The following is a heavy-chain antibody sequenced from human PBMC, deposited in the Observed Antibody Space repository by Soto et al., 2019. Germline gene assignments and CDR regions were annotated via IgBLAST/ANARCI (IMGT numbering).Heavy chain of an antibody. J-gene: IGHJ4*02. D-gene: IGHD1-7*01. CDR2: IYHSGST. CDR1: GGSISSGGYY. CDR3: ARAYNWNYDNRYYFDY. V-gene: IGHV4-31*03. Sequence: SETLSLTCTVSGGSISSGGYYWSWIRQHPGKGLEWIGYIYHSGSTYYNPSLKSRVTISVDTSKNQFSLKLSSVTAADTAVYYCARAYNWNYDNRYYFDYWGQGTLVTVSS.